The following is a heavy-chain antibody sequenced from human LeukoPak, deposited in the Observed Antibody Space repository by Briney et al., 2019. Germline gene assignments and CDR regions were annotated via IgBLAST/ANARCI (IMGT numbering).Heavy chain of an antibody. J-gene: IGHJ4*02. Sequence: ASVKVSCKASGYTLTSYYMHWVRQAPGQGLEWMGIINPSGGSTSYAQKFQGRVTMTRDTSTSTVYMELSSLRSEDTAVYYCARESIAARRLDYWGQGTLVTVSS. D-gene: IGHD6-6*01. CDR3: ARESIAARRLDY. V-gene: IGHV1-46*01. CDR1: GYTLTSYY. CDR2: INPSGGST.